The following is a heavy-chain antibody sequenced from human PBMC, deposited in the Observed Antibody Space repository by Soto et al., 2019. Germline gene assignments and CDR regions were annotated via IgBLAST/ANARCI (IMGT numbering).Heavy chain of an antibody. CDR3: ARDPSGDYYYGMDV. V-gene: IGHV3-21*01. CDR1: GFTFSSYS. CDR2: ISSSSSYI. J-gene: IGHJ6*02. Sequence: GGPLRLSCAASGFTFSSYSMNWVRQAPGKGLEWVSSISSSSSYIYYADSVKGRFTISRDNAKNSLYLQMNSLRAEDTAVYYCARDPSGDYYYGMDVWGQGTTVTVSS. D-gene: IGHD4-17*01.